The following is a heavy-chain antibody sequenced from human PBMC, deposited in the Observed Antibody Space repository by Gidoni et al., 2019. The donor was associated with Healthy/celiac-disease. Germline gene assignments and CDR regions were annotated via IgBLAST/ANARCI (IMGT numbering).Heavy chain of an antibody. Sequence: EVQLLESGGGLVQPGGSLRLSCAASGFNFSNYAMSWVRQAPWKGLEWVSAISGSGGSTYYAVSVKGRFTISRDKSKNTLYLQRNSLRAEDTAVYYCAKDRVKEQWLVPFDYWGQGTLVTVSS. CDR3: AKDRVKEQWLVPFDY. D-gene: IGHD6-19*01. V-gene: IGHV3-23*01. CDR2: ISGSGGST. J-gene: IGHJ4*02. CDR1: GFNFSNYA.